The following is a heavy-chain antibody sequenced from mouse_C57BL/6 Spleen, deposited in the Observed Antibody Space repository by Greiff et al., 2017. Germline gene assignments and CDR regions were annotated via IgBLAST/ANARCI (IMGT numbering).Heavy chain of an antibody. Sequence: EVKLMESGGGLVKPGGSLKLSCAASGFTFSSYAMSWVRQTPEKRLEWVATISDGGSYTYYPDNVKGRFTISRDNATNNQYLQMSHLKSEDTAMYYCAREDYGSSWFAYWGQGTLVTVSA. V-gene: IGHV5-4*01. CDR3: AREDYGSSWFAY. D-gene: IGHD1-1*01. CDR2: ISDGGSYT. CDR1: GFTFSSYA. J-gene: IGHJ3*01.